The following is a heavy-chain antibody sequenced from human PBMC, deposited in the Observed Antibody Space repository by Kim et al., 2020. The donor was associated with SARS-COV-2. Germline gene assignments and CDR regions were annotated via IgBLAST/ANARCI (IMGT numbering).Heavy chain of an antibody. D-gene: IGHD3-10*01. CDR2: ISYDGSNK. CDR3: ASLTMVRGMDV. CDR1: GFTFSSYA. V-gene: IGHV3-30*04. Sequence: GGSLRLSCAASGFTFSSYAMHWVRQAPGKGLEWVAVISYDGSNKYYADSVKGRFTISRDNSKNTLYLQMNSLRAEDTAVYYCASLTMVRGMDVWGQGTTVTVSS. J-gene: IGHJ6*02.